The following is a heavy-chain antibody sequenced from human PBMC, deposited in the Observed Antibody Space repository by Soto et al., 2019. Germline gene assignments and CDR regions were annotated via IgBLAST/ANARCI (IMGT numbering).Heavy chain of an antibody. J-gene: IGHJ6*01. CDR3: AKDIRHRIRYYNSVSDF. D-gene: IGHD2-21*01. CDR1: GLKSVGHG. Sequence: RDPCRAAGLKSVGHGVRRVRQAPGKGLEWVAVISYDGSNKYYADSVKGRFTICRDNSKNTLYLQMNSLRAEDTAVYYCAKDIRHRIRYYNSVSDFW. V-gene: IGHV3-30*18. CDR2: ISYDGSNK.